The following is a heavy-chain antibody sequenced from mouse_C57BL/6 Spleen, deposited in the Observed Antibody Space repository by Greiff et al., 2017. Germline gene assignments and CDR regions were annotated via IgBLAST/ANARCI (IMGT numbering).Heavy chain of an antibody. J-gene: IGHJ3*01. D-gene: IGHD1-1*01. Sequence: QVTLKVCGPGILQPSQTLSLTCSFSGFSLSTFGMGVVWIRQPSGKGLVWLAHTWWDDDTYYNPALKSRPSISKDSSNNQVCLKIANVNAADTATYYCARIEGLYYGSGGFAYWGQGTLVTVSA. CDR1: GFSLSTFGMG. CDR3: ARIEGLYYGSGGFAY. CDR2: TWWDDDT. V-gene: IGHV8-8*01.